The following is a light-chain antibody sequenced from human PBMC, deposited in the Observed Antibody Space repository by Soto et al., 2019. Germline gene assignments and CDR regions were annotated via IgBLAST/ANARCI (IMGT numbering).Light chain of an antibody. V-gene: IGKV3-20*01. Sequence: ETGLTQSPGTLSLSPGERATLSCRAIQPISSHNYLAWYQQKPGQGPRVLIYGASRRATGIPDRFSGSGSGTDFTLTISRLEPEDFAVYYCPQYDNSPLTLGGGTKADI. CDR3: PQYDNSPLT. CDR1: QPISSHNY. CDR2: GAS. J-gene: IGKJ4*01.